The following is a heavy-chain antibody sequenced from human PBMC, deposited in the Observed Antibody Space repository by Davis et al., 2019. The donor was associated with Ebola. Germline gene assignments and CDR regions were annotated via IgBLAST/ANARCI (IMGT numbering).Heavy chain of an antibody. CDR2: INPHSGGT. CDR3: ARDNDFRGSYYVTAH. D-gene: IGHD1-26*01. CDR1: GYTFTDYY. Sequence: ASVKVSCKASGYTFTDYYIHWVRQAPGEGLEWMGWINPHSGGTNYAQKFQGRVTMTKDTSISTAYMELSRLFSDDTAVYYCARDNDFRGSYYVTAHWGQGTLVTVSS. J-gene: IGHJ4*02. V-gene: IGHV1-2*02.